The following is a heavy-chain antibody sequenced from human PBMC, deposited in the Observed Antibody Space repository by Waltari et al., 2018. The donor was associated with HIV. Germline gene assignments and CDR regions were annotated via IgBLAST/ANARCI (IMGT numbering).Heavy chain of an antibody. V-gene: IGHV3-21*01. CDR3: ARDERRCNSGDCYPSDY. CDR2: ISRTSSYI. Sequence: EVHLVESGGGLVKPGESLRLSCAASGFTFSGYAMKWVRQAPGNGLGCVSAISRTSSYIDYADSVKGRFTNSRDNAKNSVYLQMNSLRVEDTAVYYCARDERRCNSGDCYPSDYWGQGTLVTVSS. CDR1: GFTFSGYA. J-gene: IGHJ4*02. D-gene: IGHD2-21*02.